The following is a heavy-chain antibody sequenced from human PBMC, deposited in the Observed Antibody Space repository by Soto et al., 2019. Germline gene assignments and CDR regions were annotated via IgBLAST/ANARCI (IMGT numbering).Heavy chain of an antibody. J-gene: IGHJ4*02. CDR2: IRSKANSYAT. D-gene: IGHD3-3*01. CDR3: TMTYYDFWSGYSY. CDR1: GFTFSGSA. Sequence: EVQLVESGGGLVQPGGSLKLSCAASGFTFSGSAMHWVRQASGKGLEWVGRIRSKANSYATAYAASVKGRFTISRDDSKNTAYLQMNSLKTEDTAVYYCTMTYYDFWSGYSYWVQGTLVTVSS. V-gene: IGHV3-73*02.